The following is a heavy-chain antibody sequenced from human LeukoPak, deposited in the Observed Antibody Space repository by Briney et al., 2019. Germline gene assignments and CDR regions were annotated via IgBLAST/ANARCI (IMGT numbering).Heavy chain of an antibody. CDR3: AKDKDGVERQYRHFDY. V-gene: IGHV3-23*01. D-gene: IGHD2-2*01. CDR1: GFTFSSYA. CDR2: ISGSGDST. J-gene: IGHJ4*02. Sequence: GGSLRLSCAASGFTFSSYAMSWVRQAPGKGLEWVSAISGSGDSTFYADSVKGRFTISRDNSKNTLDLQMNSLRVEDTAIYYCAKDKDGVERQYRHFDYWGQGTLVTVSS.